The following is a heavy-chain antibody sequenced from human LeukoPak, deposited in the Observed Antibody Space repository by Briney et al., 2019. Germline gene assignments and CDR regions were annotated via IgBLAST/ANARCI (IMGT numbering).Heavy chain of an antibody. J-gene: IGHJ6*02. CDR2: ISGYNGNT. D-gene: IGHD2-2*01. CDR3: ARDDGFWGWYCSSTSCPPSLYGMDV. V-gene: IGHV1-18*01. Sequence: VASVKVSCKASGYTFTSYGISWVRQAPGQGLEWMGWISGYNGNTNYAQKFQGRVTITADESTSTAYMELSSLRSEDTAVYYCARDDGFWGWYCSSTSCPPSLYGMDVWGQGTTVTVSS. CDR1: GYTFTSYG.